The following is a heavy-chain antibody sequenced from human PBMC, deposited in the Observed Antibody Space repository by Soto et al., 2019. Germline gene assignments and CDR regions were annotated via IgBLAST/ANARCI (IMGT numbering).Heavy chain of an antibody. V-gene: IGHV1-69*06. Sequence: GASVKVSCKASGGTFSSYAISWVRQAPGQGLEWMGGMIPIFGTANYAQKFQGGVTITADKSTSTAYMELSSLRSEDTAVYYCARARVRGRWLSPSYNWLDPWGQGTLVTVSS. CDR1: GGTFSSYA. CDR3: ARARVRGRWLSPSYNWLDP. CDR2: MIPIFGTA. D-gene: IGHD3-22*01. J-gene: IGHJ5*02.